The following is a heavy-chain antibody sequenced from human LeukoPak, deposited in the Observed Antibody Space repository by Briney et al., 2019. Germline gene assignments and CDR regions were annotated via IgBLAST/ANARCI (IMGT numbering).Heavy chain of an antibody. J-gene: IGHJ4*02. CDR3: ATGGRNIAAAGTGY. CDR2: ISSSSSYI. D-gene: IGHD6-13*01. CDR1: GFTFSSYS. V-gene: IGHV3-21*01. Sequence: PGGSLRLSCAASGFTFSSYSMNWVRQAPGKGLEWVSSISSSSSYIYYADSVKGRFTISRDNAKNSLYLQMISLRAEDTAVYYCATGGRNIAAAGTGYWGQGTLVTVSS.